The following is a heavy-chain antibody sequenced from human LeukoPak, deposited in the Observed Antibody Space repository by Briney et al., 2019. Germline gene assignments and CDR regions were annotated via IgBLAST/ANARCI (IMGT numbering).Heavy chain of an antibody. J-gene: IGHJ6*04. V-gene: IGHV4-59*01. D-gene: IGHD6-6*01. CDR2: IYYSGST. CDR3: ARVIAAAAFGMDV. CDR1: GGSISSYY. Sequence: PSETLSLTCTVSGGSISSYYWSWIRQPPGKGLEWIGYIYYSGSTNYNPSLKSRVTISVDTSKNQFSLKLSSVTAADTAVYYCARVIAAAAFGMDVWGKGTTVTVSS.